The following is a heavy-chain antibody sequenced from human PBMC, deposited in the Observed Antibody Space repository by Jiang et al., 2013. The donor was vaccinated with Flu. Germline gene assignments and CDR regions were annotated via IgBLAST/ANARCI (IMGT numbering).Heavy chain of an antibody. CDR1: GGSISSYY. D-gene: IGHD4-17*01. V-gene: IGHV4-59*01. CDR2: IYYSGST. Sequence: LLKPSETLSLTCTVSGGSISSYYWSWIRQPPGKGLEWIGYIYYSGSTNXNPSLKSRVTISVDTSKNQFSLKLSSVTAADTAVYYCALGRKGDYGDYVLDYWGQGTLVTVSS. J-gene: IGHJ4*02. CDR3: ALGRKGDYGDYVLDY.